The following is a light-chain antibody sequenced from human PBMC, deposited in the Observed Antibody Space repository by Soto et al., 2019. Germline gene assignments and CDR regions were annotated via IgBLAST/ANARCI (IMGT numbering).Light chain of an antibody. CDR3: QHYVTSLTT. CDR1: QSVSSY. V-gene: IGKV3-11*01. J-gene: IGKJ1*01. Sequence: EIVLTQSPATLSLSPGERATLSCRASQSVSSYLAWYQQKPGQAPRLLIYDASNRATGISARFSGSGSGTDFTLTISSLEPEDFAVYYCQHYVTSLTTFGQGTKVDIK. CDR2: DAS.